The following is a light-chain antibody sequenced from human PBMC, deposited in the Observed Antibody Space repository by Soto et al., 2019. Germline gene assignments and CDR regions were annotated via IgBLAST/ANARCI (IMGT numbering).Light chain of an antibody. CDR3: SSYTSSSTLLLV. CDR1: SSEVGCYNY. Sequence: QSVLTQPASVSGSPGQSITISCTGTSSEVGCYNYVSWYQQHPGKAPKLMIYDVSNRPSGVSNRFSGSKSGNTASLTISGLQAEDEADYYCSSYTSSSTLLLVFGTGTKVTVL. J-gene: IGLJ1*01. CDR2: DVS. V-gene: IGLV2-14*01.